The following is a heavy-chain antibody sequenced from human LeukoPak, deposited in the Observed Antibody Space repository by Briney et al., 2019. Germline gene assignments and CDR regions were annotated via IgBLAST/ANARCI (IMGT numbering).Heavy chain of an antibody. CDR2: IHDTGST. D-gene: IGHD3-9*01. V-gene: IGHV4-4*02. CDR1: GGSISRSNW. Sequence: SGTLSLTCTVSGGSISRSNWWSWVRQPPGKGLEWIGEIHDTGSTNYNPPLKSRVTMSLDKSKNQFSLNLNSVTAADMAVYYCATYYDILSGYTFDYWGQGTLVAVSS. J-gene: IGHJ4*02. CDR3: ATYYDILSGYTFDY.